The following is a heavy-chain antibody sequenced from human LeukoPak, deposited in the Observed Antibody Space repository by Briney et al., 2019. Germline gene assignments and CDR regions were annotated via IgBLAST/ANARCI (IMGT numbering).Heavy chain of an antibody. CDR2: ISAYNGNT. V-gene: IGHV1-18*01. Sequence: ASVKVSCKASGYTFTSYSINWVRQAPGQGLEWMGWISAYNGNTNYAQKLQGRVTMTTDTSTSTAYMELRSLRSDDTAVYYCAREVVIVGELAFDTWGQGTMVTVSS. CDR1: GYTFTSYS. J-gene: IGHJ3*02. D-gene: IGHD3-22*01. CDR3: AREVVIVGELAFDT.